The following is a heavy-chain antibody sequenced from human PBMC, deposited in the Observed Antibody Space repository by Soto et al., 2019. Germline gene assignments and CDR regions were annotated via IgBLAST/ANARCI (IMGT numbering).Heavy chain of an antibody. V-gene: IGHV6-1*01. Sequence: SQTLSLTCAISGDSVSSNSAAWNWIRQPPSRGLEWLGRTYYRSKWYSDYAVSVKSRITINPDTSKNQFSLQLNSVTPEDTAVYYCASTLYSSGWYYFDYWGQGTLVTVSS. CDR2: TYYRSKWYS. CDR3: ASTLYSSGWYYFDY. D-gene: IGHD6-19*01. CDR1: GDSVSSNSAA. J-gene: IGHJ4*02.